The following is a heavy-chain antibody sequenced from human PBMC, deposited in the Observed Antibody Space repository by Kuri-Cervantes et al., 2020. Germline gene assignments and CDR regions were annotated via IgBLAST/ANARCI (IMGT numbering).Heavy chain of an antibody. CDR3: ARVLGYYDRAWFDP. J-gene: IGHJ5*02. V-gene: IGHV4-4*07. D-gene: IGHD3-22*01. CDR2: IYTSGST. CDR1: GGSISSYY. Sequence: ESLKISCTVSGGSISSYYWSWIRQPAGKGLEWIGRIYTSGSTNYNPSLKSRVTMSVDTSKNQFSLKLSSVTAADTAVYYCARVLGYYDRAWFDPWGQGTLVTVSS.